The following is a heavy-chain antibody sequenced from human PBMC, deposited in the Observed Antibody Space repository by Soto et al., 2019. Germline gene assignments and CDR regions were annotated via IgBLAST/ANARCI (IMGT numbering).Heavy chain of an antibody. V-gene: IGHV3-23*01. CDR2: ISGSGRST. CDR1: GFTFSSYG. J-gene: IGHJ4*02. D-gene: IGHD3-22*01. CDR3: AKIYYYDLSGCGFFDY. Sequence: PGGALRLSCAASGFTFSSYGMSWVRQAPGKGLEWVSTISGSGRSTFYADSVKGRFTISRDNSKNTVYLQMNSLRAEDTALYYCAKIYYYDLSGCGFFDYWGQGTPVPVSS.